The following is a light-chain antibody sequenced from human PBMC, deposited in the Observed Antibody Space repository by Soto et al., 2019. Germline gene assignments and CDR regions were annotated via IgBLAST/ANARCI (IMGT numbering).Light chain of an antibody. V-gene: IGKV3-15*01. Sequence: ETILTQSPDTLSVSPGERATLSCRASQNIRDNLAWYQQRPGQAPRLLIYATSTRATGVPARFSGHGFGADFTLTIHRLQPEDFAIYYCQHFNTWAPVFTLGRGTNVDIK. CDR2: ATS. CDR1: QNIRDN. J-gene: IGKJ3*01. CDR3: QHFNTWAPVFT.